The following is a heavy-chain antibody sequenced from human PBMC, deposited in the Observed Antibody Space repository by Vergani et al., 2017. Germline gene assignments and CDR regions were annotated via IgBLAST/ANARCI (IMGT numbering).Heavy chain of an antibody. Sequence: EVQLLESGGGLVQPGGSLRLSCAASGFTFSSYAMSWVRQAPGKGLEWVSVIYSGGSSTYYADSVKDRFTISRDHSKNTLYLQMNSLRAEDTAVDYCAKLEKGYAFDIWGQGTMVTVSS. CDR3: AKLEKGYAFDI. CDR1: GFTFSSYA. J-gene: IGHJ3*02. D-gene: IGHD5-24*01. V-gene: IGHV3-23*03. CDR2: IYSGGSST.